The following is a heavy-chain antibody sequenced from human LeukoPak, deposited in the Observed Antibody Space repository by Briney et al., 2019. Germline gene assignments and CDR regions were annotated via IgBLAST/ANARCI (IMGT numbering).Heavy chain of an antibody. D-gene: IGHD3-22*01. CDR3: ARSKDYYDSSGPNY. Sequence: KPGGSLRLSCAASGFTFSDYYMSWIRQAPGKGLEWISYISSTGSNIYYADSVKGRFTISRDNAKNSLYLQMNSLRAEDTAIYYCARSKDYYDSSGPNYWGQGTLVTVSS. V-gene: IGHV3-11*04. J-gene: IGHJ4*02. CDR2: ISSTGSNI. CDR1: GFTFSDYY.